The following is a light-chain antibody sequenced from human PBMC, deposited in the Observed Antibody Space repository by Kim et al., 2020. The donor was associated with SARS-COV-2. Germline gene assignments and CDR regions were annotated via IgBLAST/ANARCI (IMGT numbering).Light chain of an antibody. CDR3: QEYNDWPRT. J-gene: IGKJ4*01. V-gene: IGKV3-15*01. Sequence: VSRGERVAPACRASQWVSSYLATYQQKAGLAPRLLIMAASATAADIPARVSVSVSGTEFSPTISSRQSIEFAVYYCQEYNDWPRTFGGGTKGEIK. CDR2: AAS. CDR1: QWVSSY.